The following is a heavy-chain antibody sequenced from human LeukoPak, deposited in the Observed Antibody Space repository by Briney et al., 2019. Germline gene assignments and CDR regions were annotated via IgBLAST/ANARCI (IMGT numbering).Heavy chain of an antibody. CDR2: AYYRSKWYI. CDR1: GDSVSSDIAA. J-gene: IGHJ3*02. Sequence: SQTLSLTCAISGDSVSSDIAAWNWVRQSPSRGLEWLGRAYYRSKWYIDYAVSLKSRMIINPDTSKNQFSLQLNSVTPEDTAVFYCARGSAFDIWGQGTMVTVSS. V-gene: IGHV6-1*01. CDR3: ARGSAFDI.